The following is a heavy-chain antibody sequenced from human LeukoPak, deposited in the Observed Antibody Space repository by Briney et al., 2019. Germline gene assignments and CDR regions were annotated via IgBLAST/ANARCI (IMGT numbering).Heavy chain of an antibody. CDR1: GGSISSGGYY. CDR2: IYYSGST. Sequence: PSETLSLTCTVSGGSISSGGYYWSWIRQHPGKGLEWIGYIYYSGSTYYNPSLKSRVTISVDTSKNQFSLKLSSVTAADTAVYYCARANPYYYDSSGYAVFDYWGQGTLVTASS. CDR3: ARANPYYYDSSGYAVFDY. J-gene: IGHJ4*02. D-gene: IGHD3-22*01. V-gene: IGHV4-31*03.